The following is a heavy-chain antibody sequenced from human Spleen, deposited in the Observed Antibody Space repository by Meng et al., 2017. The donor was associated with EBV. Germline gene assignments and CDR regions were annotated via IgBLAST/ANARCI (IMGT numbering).Heavy chain of an antibody. CDR2: INDSGKT. V-gene: IGHV4-34*01. Sequence: HGQVQEWGAGLFKPSETLSPTCALYCGSFSGYYWSWIRQPPGKGLQWIGEINDSGKTTYNPSLKSRVTMSVDMSTLQFSLNLTSVTAADTAVYYCARGPGDYLVLDWFDPWGQGTLVTVSS. CDR3: ARGPGDYLVLDWFDP. CDR1: CGSFSGYY. J-gene: IGHJ5*02. D-gene: IGHD4-17*01.